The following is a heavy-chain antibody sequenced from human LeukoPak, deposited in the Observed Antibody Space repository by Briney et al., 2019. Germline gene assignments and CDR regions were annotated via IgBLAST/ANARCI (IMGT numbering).Heavy chain of an antibody. D-gene: IGHD6-13*01. J-gene: IGHJ4*02. Sequence: GGSLRLSCAASGFTFSSYSMHWVRQAPGKGLEWVAFVSYDGNNKYYGDSLKGRFTISRDNSKNTLFLQMNSLRVEDTAVYYCARGTKRQQLRTRNFEYWGQGTLVTVSS. V-gene: IGHV3-30-3*01. CDR3: ARGTKRQQLRTRNFEY. CDR2: VSYDGNNK. CDR1: GFTFSSYS.